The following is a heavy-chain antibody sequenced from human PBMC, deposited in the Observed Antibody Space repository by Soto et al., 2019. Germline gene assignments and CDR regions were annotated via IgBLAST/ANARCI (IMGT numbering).Heavy chain of an antibody. CDR1: GYTFTSNA. CDR2: ISSYNGDA. D-gene: IGHD2-15*01. Sequence: WASVKVSCKASGYTFTSNAISWVRQAPGQGLEWMGWISSYNGDAKYAQKFQDRVTMTTDTSTSTAYMELRSLTSDDTAVYYCARKNGYCSGGSCYFWFDPWGQGTPVTAPQ. CDR3: ARKNGYCSGGSCYFWFDP. V-gene: IGHV1-18*04. J-gene: IGHJ5*02.